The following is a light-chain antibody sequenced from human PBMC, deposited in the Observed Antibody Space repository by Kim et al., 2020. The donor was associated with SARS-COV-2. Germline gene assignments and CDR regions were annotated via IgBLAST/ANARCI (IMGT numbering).Light chain of an antibody. CDR3: AAWDDSLNGVV. J-gene: IGLJ2*01. CDR2: SNN. Sequence: GQRVTIFSSGSSSNSGNNTVNWYQQLPGTAPKLLIYSNNQRPSGVPDRFSGSKSGTSASLAISGLQSEDEADYYCAAWDDSLNGVVFGGGTQLTVL. V-gene: IGLV1-44*01. CDR1: SSNSGNNT.